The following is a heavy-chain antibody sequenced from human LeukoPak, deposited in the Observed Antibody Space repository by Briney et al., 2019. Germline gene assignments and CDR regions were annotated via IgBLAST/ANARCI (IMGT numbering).Heavy chain of an antibody. CDR1: GYTFTSYG. V-gene: IGHV1-18*01. Sequence: ASVKVSCKASGYTFTSYGISWVRQAPGQGLERMGWISAYNGNTNYAQKLQGRVTMTTDTSTSTAYMELRSLRSDDTAVYYCARVYEYYDYVWGSYRQADYWGQGTLVTVSS. D-gene: IGHD3-16*02. CDR3: ARVYEYYDYVWGSYRQADY. CDR2: ISAYNGNT. J-gene: IGHJ4*02.